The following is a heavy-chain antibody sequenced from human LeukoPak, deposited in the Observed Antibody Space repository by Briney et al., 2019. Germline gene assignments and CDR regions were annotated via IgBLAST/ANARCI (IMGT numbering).Heavy chain of an antibody. J-gene: IGHJ3*02. CDR3: AKAVVAVAGLDAFDI. V-gene: IGHV3-21*04. Sequence: PGGSLRLSCAASGFTFSSYSMNWVRQAPGKGLEWVSSISSSSSYIYYADSVKGRFTISRDNSKNTLYLQMNSLRAEDTAVYYCAKAVVAVAGLDAFDIWGQGTMVTVSS. CDR1: GFTFSSYS. D-gene: IGHD6-19*01. CDR2: ISSSSSYI.